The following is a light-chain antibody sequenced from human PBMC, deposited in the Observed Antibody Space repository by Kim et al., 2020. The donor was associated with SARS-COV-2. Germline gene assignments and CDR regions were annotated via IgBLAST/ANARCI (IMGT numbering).Light chain of an antibody. CDR1: SLRSYY. CDR3: NSRDSSGNHWV. J-gene: IGLJ3*02. V-gene: IGLV3-19*01. CDR2: GKN. Sequence: ALGQTVRITCQGDSLRSYYASWYQQKPGQAPVLVIYGKNNLPSGIPDRFSGSSSGKTASLTITGARAKDEADYYCNSRDSSGNHWVFGGGTQLNVL.